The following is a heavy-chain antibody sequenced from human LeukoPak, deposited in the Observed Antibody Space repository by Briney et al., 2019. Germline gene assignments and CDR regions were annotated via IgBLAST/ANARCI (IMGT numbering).Heavy chain of an antibody. J-gene: IGHJ6*04. V-gene: IGHV4-34*01. CDR1: GGSFSGYY. D-gene: IGHD1-1*01. CDR3: ARVTGTTPRYGMDV. Sequence: PSETLSLTCAVYGGSFSGYYWSWIRQPPGKGLEWIGEINHSGSTNYNPSLKSRVTISVDTSKNQFSLKLSSVTAADTAVYYRARVTGTTPRYGMDVWGKGTTVTVSS. CDR2: INHSGST.